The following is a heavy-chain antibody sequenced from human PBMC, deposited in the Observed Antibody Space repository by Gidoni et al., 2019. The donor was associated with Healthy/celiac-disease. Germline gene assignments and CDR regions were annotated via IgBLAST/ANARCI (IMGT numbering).Heavy chain of an antibody. CDR1: GYSFTSYW. CDR2: IYPGDSDT. D-gene: IGHD5-18*01. Sequence: EVQLVQSGAEVKKPGESRKISCKGSGYSFTSYWIGWVRQLPGKGLEWMGIIYPGDSDTRYRPSFQGQVPISADKSISTAYLQWSSLKASDTAMYYCARLGYPINSYGNYGMDVWGQGTTVTVSS. J-gene: IGHJ6*02. CDR3: ARLGYPINSYGNYGMDV. V-gene: IGHV5-51*01.